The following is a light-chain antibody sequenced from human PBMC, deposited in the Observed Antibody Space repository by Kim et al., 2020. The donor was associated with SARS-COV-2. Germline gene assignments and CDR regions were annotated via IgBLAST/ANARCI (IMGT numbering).Light chain of an antibody. CDR2: DAT. CDR3: QHYDDLPPT. Sequence: DIQMTQSPSSLSASIGDRVTITCQASQDISNHLNWYQQKPGKAPKLPIYDATNLETGVPSRFSGSGSGTDFTFTISSLQAEDTVTYYCQHYDDLPPTFGGGTKVEIK. J-gene: IGKJ4*01. CDR1: QDISNH. V-gene: IGKV1-33*01.